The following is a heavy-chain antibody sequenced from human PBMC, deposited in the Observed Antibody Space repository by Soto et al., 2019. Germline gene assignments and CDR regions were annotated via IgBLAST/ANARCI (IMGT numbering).Heavy chain of an antibody. D-gene: IGHD3-10*01. CDR3: ASDPYYYASGF. Sequence: SLKLSCAAPGFRFSDHYMTLIRQAPGKGLEWVSKISGDATTTYYADSVKGRFTVSRDNAKTSVYLQMNSLRAEDTAVYYCASDPYYYASGFWGQGTLVTVSS. CDR1: GFRFSDHY. J-gene: IGHJ4*02. CDR2: ISGDATTT. V-gene: IGHV3-11*01.